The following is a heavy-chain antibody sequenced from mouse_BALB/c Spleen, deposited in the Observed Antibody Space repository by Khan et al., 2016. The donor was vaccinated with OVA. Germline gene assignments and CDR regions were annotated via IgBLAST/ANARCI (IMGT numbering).Heavy chain of an antibody. V-gene: IGHV5-9-3*01. CDR1: GFTFSNYA. Sequence: EVELVESGGGLVKPGGSLKLSCAASGFTFSNYAMSWVRQTPEKRLEWVATISSGGSYTYYPDSVQGRFTISRDNATNTLYLQLSSLRSEDTAIYYGVRELVTTVVATPFAYWGQGTLVTVSA. D-gene: IGHD1-1*01. CDR2: ISSGGSYT. CDR3: VRELVTTVVATPFAY. J-gene: IGHJ3*01.